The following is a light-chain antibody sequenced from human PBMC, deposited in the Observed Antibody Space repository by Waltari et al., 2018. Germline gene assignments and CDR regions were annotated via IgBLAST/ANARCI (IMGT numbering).Light chain of an antibody. CDR1: QSIRGW. J-gene: IGKJ1*01. V-gene: IGKV1-5*01. Sequence: DFQMTQSPSMLSASVGDGVTITCRASQSIRGWLAWYQMKPGLAPKLLNYDASNLGDGIPSRFSGSGFGTNFTLTINSLQPDDFATYYCQEYNRFSTFGLGTKV. CDR2: DAS. CDR3: QEYNRFST.